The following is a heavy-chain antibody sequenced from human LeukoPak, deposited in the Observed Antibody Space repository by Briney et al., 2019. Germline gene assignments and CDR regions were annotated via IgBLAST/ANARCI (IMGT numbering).Heavy chain of an antibody. J-gene: IGHJ6*03. Sequence: RASVKVSCKASGYSFPNYGLNWVRQAPGQGPEWMGWINVYNGDTKYAQKLQGRVTMTTDTSTSTAYMELRSLRSDDTAVYYCARGTPIYCSGGSCYNSYYYYMDVWGKGTTVTISS. CDR3: ARGTPIYCSGGSCYNSYYYYMDV. CDR1: GYSFPNYG. V-gene: IGHV1-18*01. CDR2: INVYNGDT. D-gene: IGHD2-15*01.